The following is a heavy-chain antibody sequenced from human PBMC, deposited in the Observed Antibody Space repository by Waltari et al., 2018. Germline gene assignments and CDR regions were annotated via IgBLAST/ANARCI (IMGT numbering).Heavy chain of an antibody. CDR1: GFPFRSYG. CDR2: ISPSSSTI. J-gene: IGHJ4*02. CDR3: VREYDSGGAGY. V-gene: IGHV3-48*04. Sequence: EVQLVESGGGLVQPVGSRRLSCSSSGFPFRSYGMNWVRQAPGKGLEWVSYISPSSSTITYADSMKGRFTISRDNAKNSLYLQMNSLRADDTAVYYCVREYDSGGAGYWGQGTLVTVSS. D-gene: IGHD3-22*01.